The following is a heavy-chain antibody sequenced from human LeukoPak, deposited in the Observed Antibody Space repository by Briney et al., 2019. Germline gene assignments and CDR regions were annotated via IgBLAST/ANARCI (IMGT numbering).Heavy chain of an antibody. Sequence: ASVKVSCKASGYTFSSYYMHWVRLVPGQGPEWLGIINPSGSTVYAQKFQGRATMTRDPSTGTVYMELSSLRSEDTAVYYCGRERLGAVGRGGIDFWGQGSQVTVSS. CDR1: GYTFSSYY. CDR2: INPSGST. J-gene: IGHJ4*02. CDR3: GRERLGAVGRGGIDF. D-gene: IGHD6-13*01. V-gene: IGHV1-46*01.